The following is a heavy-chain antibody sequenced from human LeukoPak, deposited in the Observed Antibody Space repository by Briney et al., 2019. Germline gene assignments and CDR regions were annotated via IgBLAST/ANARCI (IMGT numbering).Heavy chain of an antibody. J-gene: IGHJ4*02. CDR1: GFTFTSYG. CDR3: AKDLVGSSWSHGFDY. D-gene: IGHD6-13*01. CDR2: ISYDGSDK. Sequence: GGSLRRSCAASGFTFTSYGRHWVGQAPGKGLEWVAVISYDGSDKSYAESVKGRFTISRANSQQTLYLQLNSLRAEEKAVYYCAKDLVGSSWSHGFDYWGQGTMVTVSS. V-gene: IGHV3-30*18.